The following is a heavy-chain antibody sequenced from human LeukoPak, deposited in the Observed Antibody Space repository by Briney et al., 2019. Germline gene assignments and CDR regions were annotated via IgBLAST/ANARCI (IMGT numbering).Heavy chain of an antibody. J-gene: IGHJ5*02. CDR2: IYYSGST. Sequence: SETLSLTCTVSGGSISSYYWSWIRQPPGKGLEWLGYIYYSGSTNYNPSLKSRVTISVDTSKNQFSLKLSSVTAADTAVYHCARVSYSSGWYGVWFDPWGQGTLVTVSS. CDR1: GGSISSYY. CDR3: ARVSYSSGWYGVWFDP. D-gene: IGHD6-19*01. V-gene: IGHV4-59*01.